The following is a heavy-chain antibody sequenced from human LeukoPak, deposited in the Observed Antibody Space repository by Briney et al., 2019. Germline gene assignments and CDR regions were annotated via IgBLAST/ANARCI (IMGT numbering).Heavy chain of an antibody. V-gene: IGHV3-23*01. CDR1: GFTVSNNY. CDR3: AKVRKATENDY. CDR2: ISGSGGST. J-gene: IGHJ4*02. D-gene: IGHD5-12*01. Sequence: GGSLRLSCAASGFTVSNNYMSWVRQAPGKGLEWVSTISGSGGSTYYADSVKGRFTISRDNSKNTLYLQMNSLRAEDTAVYYCAKVRKATENDYWGQGTLVTVSS.